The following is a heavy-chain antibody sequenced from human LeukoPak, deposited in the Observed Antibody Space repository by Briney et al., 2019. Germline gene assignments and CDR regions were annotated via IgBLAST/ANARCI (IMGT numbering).Heavy chain of an antibody. CDR3: AMTTVAGTFDY. D-gene: IGHD6-19*01. V-gene: IGHV3-53*01. Sequence: GGSLRLSCAASGFTVSSNYMSWVRQAPGKGLEWVSVIYSGGSTYYADSVKGRFTISRDNSKNTLYLQMNSLRAEDTAVYYCAMTTVAGTFDYWGQGTQVTVSS. J-gene: IGHJ4*02. CDR1: GFTVSSNY. CDR2: IYSGGST.